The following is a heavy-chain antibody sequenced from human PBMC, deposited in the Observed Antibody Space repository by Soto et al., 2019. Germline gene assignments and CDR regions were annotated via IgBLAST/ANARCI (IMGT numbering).Heavy chain of an antibody. Sequence: GGSLRLSCAASGFIFSDYEINWVRQAPGKGLEWVSYISGSGLTIYYADSVKGRFTISRDNDKNSLYLQMNSLGVEDTAVYFCTCHPPRGDYNKYASKYWGQGTQGTV. D-gene: IGHD4-4*01. CDR3: TCHPPRGDYNKYASKY. V-gene: IGHV3-48*03. CDR1: GFIFSDYE. J-gene: IGHJ4*02. CDR2: ISGSGLTI.